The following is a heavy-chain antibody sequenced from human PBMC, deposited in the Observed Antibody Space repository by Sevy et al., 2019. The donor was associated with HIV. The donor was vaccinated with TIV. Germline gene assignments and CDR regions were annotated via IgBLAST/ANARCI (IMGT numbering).Heavy chain of an antibody. CDR3: ATTKDYYDSSGSPFDY. V-gene: IGHV1-24*01. CDR2: FEPEDAET. Sequence: ASVKVPCKVSGYTLSQLSLHWVRQAPGKGLEWMGSFEPEDAETIYAQKFQGRVTMTEDRSTDTAYMELSSLRSEDTAVYFCATTKDYYDSSGSPFDYWGQGTLVTVSS. CDR1: GYTLSQLS. J-gene: IGHJ4*02. D-gene: IGHD3-22*01.